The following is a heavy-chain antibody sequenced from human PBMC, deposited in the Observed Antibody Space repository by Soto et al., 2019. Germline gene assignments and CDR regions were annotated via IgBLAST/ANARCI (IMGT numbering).Heavy chain of an antibody. J-gene: IGHJ6*02. CDR1: GFTFSSYG. CDR2: ISYDGSNK. Sequence: GSLRLSCAASGFTFSSYGMHWVRQAPGKGLEWVAVISYDGSNKYYADSVKGRFTISRDNSKNTLYLQMNSLRAEDTAVYYCAKDVVVGATTGLGDYYYYYGMDVWGQGTTVTVSS. CDR3: AKDVVVGATTGLGDYYYYYGMDV. D-gene: IGHD1-26*01. V-gene: IGHV3-30*18.